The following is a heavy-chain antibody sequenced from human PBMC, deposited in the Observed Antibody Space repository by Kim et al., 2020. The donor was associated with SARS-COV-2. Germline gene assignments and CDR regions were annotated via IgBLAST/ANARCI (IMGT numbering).Heavy chain of an antibody. CDR3: ARDCTMIVVEGVYFDY. Sequence: VKGRFTISRDNAKNSLYLQMNSLRAEDTAVYYCARDCTMIVVEGVYFDYWGQGTLVTVSS. V-gene: IGHV3-11*01. D-gene: IGHD3-22*01. J-gene: IGHJ4*02.